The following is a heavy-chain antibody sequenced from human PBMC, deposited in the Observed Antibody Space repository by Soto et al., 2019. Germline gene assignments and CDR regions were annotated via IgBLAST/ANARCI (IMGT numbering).Heavy chain of an antibody. Sequence: ASVKVSCKASGYTFTSYGISWVRQAPGQGLEWMGWISAYNGNTNYAQKLQGRVTMTTDTSTSTAYMELRSLRSDDTAVYYCARDWIVGATGYYFDYWGQGTLVTVSS. J-gene: IGHJ4*02. CDR1: GYTFTSYG. CDR3: ARDWIVGATGYYFDY. D-gene: IGHD1-26*01. CDR2: ISAYNGNT. V-gene: IGHV1-18*04.